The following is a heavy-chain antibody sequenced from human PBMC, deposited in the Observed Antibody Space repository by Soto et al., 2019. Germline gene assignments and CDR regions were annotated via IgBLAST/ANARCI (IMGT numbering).Heavy chain of an antibody. CDR1: GGSISSGGYY. Sequence: QVQLQESGPGLVKPSQTLSLTCTVSGGSISSGGYYWSWIRQHPGKGLEWIGYIYYSGSNYYNPSLKRRVTISVDTSKNQFSLKLSSVTAADTAVYYCAIGYCSSTSCYDRGFDPWGQGTLVTVSS. V-gene: IGHV4-31*03. CDR2: IYYSGSN. D-gene: IGHD2-2*01. J-gene: IGHJ5*02. CDR3: AIGYCSSTSCYDRGFDP.